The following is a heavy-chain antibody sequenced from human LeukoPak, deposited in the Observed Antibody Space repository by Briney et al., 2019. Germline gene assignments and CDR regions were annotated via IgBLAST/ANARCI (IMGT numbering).Heavy chain of an antibody. CDR2: MSSSCSTT. V-gene: IGHV3-48*02. CDR3: ARGGGFCSGGTCFNFDY. J-gene: IGHJ4*02. CDR1: GFTFNKYS. D-gene: IGHD2-15*01. Sequence: GGSLRLSCAAFGFTFNKYSMNWVRQAPGKGLEWVSYMSSSCSTTYFADSVKGRFTISRDNDKNSLYVQMNSLRDEDTAVYYCARGGGFCSGGTCFNFDYWGQGTLVTVSS.